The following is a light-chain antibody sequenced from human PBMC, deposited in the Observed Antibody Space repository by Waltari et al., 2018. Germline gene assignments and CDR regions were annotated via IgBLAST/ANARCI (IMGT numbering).Light chain of an antibody. J-gene: IGLJ3*02. CDR2: RVS. CDR1: SSNIGAGYD. V-gene: IGLV1-40*01. CDR3: QSYDSSLIPL. Sequence: QSVLTQPPSVSGAPGQRVTISCTGTSSNIGAGYDVHWYQQLPGTVHKLLLQRVSSRPSGAPDRFSGSTSGPAASQAIPGLQAEDGATYFCQSYDSSLIPLFGGGTELTVL.